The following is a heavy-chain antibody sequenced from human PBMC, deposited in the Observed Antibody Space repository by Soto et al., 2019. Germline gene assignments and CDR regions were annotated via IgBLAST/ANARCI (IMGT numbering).Heavy chain of an antibody. J-gene: IGHJ4*02. CDR1: GFSFSTNW. CDR3: ARGPTGWYRFDY. Sequence: EVQLVESGGVLVQPGGSLRLSCAASGFSFSTNWMHWVRQVPGKGLVWVSRLSRDGSSANYADSVKGRFTISRDNAKNTLYPQMNSLTAEDTVIYYCARGPTGWYRFDYWGQGTLVTVSS. D-gene: IGHD6-19*01. V-gene: IGHV3-74*01. CDR2: LSRDGSSA.